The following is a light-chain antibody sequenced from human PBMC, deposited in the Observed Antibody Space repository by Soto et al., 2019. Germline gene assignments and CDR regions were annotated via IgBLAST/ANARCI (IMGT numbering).Light chain of an antibody. Sequence: QSVLTQPASVSGSPGQSITISCTGTSSDVGLYNYVSWYQQYPGKAPKLMIFEVSNRPSGVSNRLSASKSGNTASLTISGLQAEDEADYYCISYTTSSTSYVFGTGTKLTVL. J-gene: IGLJ1*01. CDR1: SSDVGLYNY. V-gene: IGLV2-14*01. CDR2: EVS. CDR3: ISYTTSSTSYV.